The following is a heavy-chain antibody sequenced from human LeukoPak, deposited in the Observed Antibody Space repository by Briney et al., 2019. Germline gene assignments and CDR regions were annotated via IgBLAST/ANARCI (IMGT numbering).Heavy chain of an antibody. J-gene: IGHJ6*03. CDR2: MNPNSGNT. V-gene: IGHV1-8*01. Sequence: ALVKVSCKASGYTFTSYDINWVRQATGQGLEWMGWMNPNSGNTGYAQKFQGRVTMTRNTSISTAYMELSSLRSEDTAVYYCALRGYSYGSPYYYYYYMDVWGKGTTVTVSS. D-gene: IGHD5-18*01. CDR3: ALRGYSYGSPYYYYYYMDV. CDR1: GYTFTSYD.